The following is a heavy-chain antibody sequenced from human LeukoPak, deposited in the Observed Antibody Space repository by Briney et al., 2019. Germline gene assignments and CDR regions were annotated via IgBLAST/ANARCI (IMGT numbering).Heavy chain of an antibody. CDR1: GFSFSDYD. CDR2: IRSSGNTI. J-gene: IGHJ3*02. D-gene: IGHD1-26*01. Sequence: GGSLRLSCAASGFSFSDYDMSWIRQAPGKGLEWVSYIRSSGNTIYYADSVRGRFTISRDNAKNSLYLQMNSLRAEDMALYYCAKGGATMGANAFDIWGQGTMVTVS. V-gene: IGHV3-11*01. CDR3: AKGGATMGANAFDI.